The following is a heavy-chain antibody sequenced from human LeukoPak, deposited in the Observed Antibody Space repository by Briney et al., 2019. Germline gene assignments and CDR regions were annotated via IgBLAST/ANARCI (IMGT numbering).Heavy chain of an antibody. CDR2: IFYSGRT. CDR3: ASLTSDSSGYYAP. D-gene: IGHD3-22*01. J-gene: IGHJ5*02. CDR1: GGSISSYY. V-gene: IGHV4-59*01. Sequence: PSETLSLTCTVTGGSISSYYWSWIRQPPGNGLGWIGYIFYSGRTNYNPSLRSRVTISLDTSTNQFSLKLSSVTAADTAVYYCASLTSDSSGYYAPWGQGTLVTVSS.